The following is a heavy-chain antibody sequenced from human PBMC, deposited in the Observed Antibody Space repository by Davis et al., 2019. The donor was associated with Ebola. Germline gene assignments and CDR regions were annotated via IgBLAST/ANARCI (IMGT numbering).Heavy chain of an antibody. D-gene: IGHD6-13*01. CDR3: ASQTIAALEYYYGMDV. CDR1: GGSFSGYY. Sequence: SETLSLTCAVYGGSFSGYYWSWIRQPPGKGLEWIGEINHSGSTYYNPSLKSRVTISVDTSKNQFSLKLSSVTAADTAVYYCASQTIAALEYYYGMDVWGQGTTVTVSS. J-gene: IGHJ6*02. V-gene: IGHV4-34*01. CDR2: INHSGST.